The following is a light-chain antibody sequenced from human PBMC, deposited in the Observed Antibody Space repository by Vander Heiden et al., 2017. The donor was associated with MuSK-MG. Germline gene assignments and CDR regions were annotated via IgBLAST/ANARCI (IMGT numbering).Light chain of an antibody. CDR1: QGVASN. Sequence: EIVLSQSASTPSASAGGTATHSYRAGQGVASNLDWYQLKPGQSPRLLIDGASTRATGIPARFSGSGSVTEFTLNINSLQSEDFAVYYCQQYHHWPPLYTFGQGTKLEIE. CDR2: GAS. CDR3: QQYHHWPPLYT. V-gene: IGKV3-15*01. J-gene: IGKJ2*01.